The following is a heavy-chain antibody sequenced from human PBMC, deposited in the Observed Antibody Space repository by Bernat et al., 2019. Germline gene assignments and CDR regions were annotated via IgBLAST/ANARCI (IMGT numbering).Heavy chain of an antibody. CDR1: GFTFSDYA. V-gene: IGHV3-23*01. CDR2: ISGSDGST. D-gene: IGHD6-19*01. Sequence: EVQLLESGGGLVQPGGSLRLSCEASGFTFSDYAMSWVRQAPGNGLEWVSAISGSDGSTYYADSVKGRFTITSDNSKNTLYLQMNSLRAEDTAVYYCAKDVSAVAGDAFDIWGQGTMVTVSS. J-gene: IGHJ3*02. CDR3: AKDVSAVAGDAFDI.